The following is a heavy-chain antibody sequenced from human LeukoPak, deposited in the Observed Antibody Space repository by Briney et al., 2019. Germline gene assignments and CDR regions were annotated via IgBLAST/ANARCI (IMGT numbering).Heavy chain of an antibody. CDR2: ISSSGSTI. CDR3: ARTSSTVAKHYYYYYMDV. V-gene: IGHV3-11*04. CDR1: GFTFSDYY. J-gene: IGHJ6*03. Sequence: PGGSLRLSCAASGFTFSDYYMSWIRQAPGKGLEWVSYISSSGSTIYYADPVKGRFTISRDNAKNSLYLQMNSLRAEDTAVYYCARTSSTVAKHYYYYYMDVWGKGTTVTVSS. D-gene: IGHD4-23*01.